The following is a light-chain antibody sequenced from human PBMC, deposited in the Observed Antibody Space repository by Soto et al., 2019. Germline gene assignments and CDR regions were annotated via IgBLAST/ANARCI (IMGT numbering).Light chain of an antibody. CDR2: AAS. V-gene: IGKV1-27*01. Sequence: DIQMTQSPSSMSASVGDRVTITCRASQGISTYLVWYQQKPGTDPKLLIFAASTLQSGVPSRFSGSGSGTDVTLTISSLQPEDVATYYCQNYNGAPWTFGQGTKVEIK. CDR3: QNYNGAPWT. CDR1: QGISTY. J-gene: IGKJ1*01.